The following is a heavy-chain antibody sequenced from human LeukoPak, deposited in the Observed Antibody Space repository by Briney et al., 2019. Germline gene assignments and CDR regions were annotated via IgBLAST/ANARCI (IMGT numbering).Heavy chain of an antibody. J-gene: IGHJ4*02. CDR1: GFTFSSYA. CDR3: AKNKLRGWYGSYYFDY. D-gene: IGHD6-19*01. V-gene: IGHV3-23*01. Sequence: PGGSLRLSCAASGFTFSSYAMSWVRQAAGKGLEWVSAISGSGDSTYYADSVKGRFTISRDNSENTLYLQMNSLRAEDTAVYYCAKNKLRGWYGSYYFDYWGQGTLVTVSS. CDR2: ISGSGDST.